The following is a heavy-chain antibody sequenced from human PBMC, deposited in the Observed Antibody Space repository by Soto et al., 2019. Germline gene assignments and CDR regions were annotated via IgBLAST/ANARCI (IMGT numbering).Heavy chain of an antibody. V-gene: IGHV1-69*01. CDR2: LIPISDTT. CDR3: ARSQGSSTSLEIYYYYYYGMDV. D-gene: IGHD2-2*01. J-gene: IGHJ6*02. CDR1: GGTFSSYA. Sequence: QVQLVQSGAEVKKPGSSVKVSCKASGGTFSSYAISWVRQAPGQGLEWMGGLIPISDTTNYAQKFQGRVTITADESTSTAYMELSSLRSEDTAVYYCARSQGSSTSLEIYYYYYYGMDVWGQWTTVTVSS.